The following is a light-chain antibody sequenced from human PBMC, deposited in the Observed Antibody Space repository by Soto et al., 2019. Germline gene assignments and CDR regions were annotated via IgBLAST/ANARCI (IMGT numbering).Light chain of an antibody. CDR2: DAS. CDR3: QHYNSYSEA. Sequence: DIQMTQSPSPLSASIGDRVTITCRASQSIDNWLAWYQQKPGKAPQLLIYDASRVKTGVPSRFSGRGSGTEFTLTISSLQPDDFATYYCQHYNSYSEAFGQGTKVDI. V-gene: IGKV1-5*01. J-gene: IGKJ1*01. CDR1: QSIDNW.